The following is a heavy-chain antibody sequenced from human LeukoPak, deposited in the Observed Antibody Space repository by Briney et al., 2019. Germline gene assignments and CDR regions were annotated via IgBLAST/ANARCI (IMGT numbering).Heavy chain of an antibody. Sequence: SETLSLTCTVSGGSVSSGSYYWSWIRQPPGKGLEWIGYIYYSGSTNYNPSLKSRVTISVDTSKNQFSLKLSSVTAADTAVYYCARVGGEYYYDSSGYDPGWFDPWGQGTLVTVSS. CDR2: IYYSGST. CDR1: GGSVSSGSYY. J-gene: IGHJ5*02. V-gene: IGHV4-61*01. CDR3: ARVGGEYYYDSSGYDPGWFDP. D-gene: IGHD3-22*01.